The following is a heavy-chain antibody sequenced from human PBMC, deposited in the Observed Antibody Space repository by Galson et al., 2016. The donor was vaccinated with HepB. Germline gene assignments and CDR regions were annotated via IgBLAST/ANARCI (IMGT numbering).Heavy chain of an antibody. D-gene: IGHD3-16*01. CDR3: ARFSFRLGELYPEY. CDR1: GYPFVTYG. CDR2: INPFTGNT. Sequence: SVKVSCKASGYPFVTYGLTWVRQAPGQGLEWMGWINPFTGNTEYAQKLQGRVNMTTDTSTSTAYMELRSLRSDDTAFYFCARFSFRLGELYPEYWGQGTRVTVSS. J-gene: IGHJ4*02. V-gene: IGHV1-18*01.